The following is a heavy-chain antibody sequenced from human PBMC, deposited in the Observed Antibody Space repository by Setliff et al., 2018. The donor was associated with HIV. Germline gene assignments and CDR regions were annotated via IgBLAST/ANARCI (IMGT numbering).Heavy chain of an antibody. V-gene: IGHV1-18*01. CDR2: ISAYNGNT. J-gene: IGHJ3*02. CDR3: ARVKELERLDAFDI. CDR1: GYTFTSYG. Sequence: EASVKVSCKASGYTFTSYGISWVRQAPGQGLEWMGWISAYNGNTNYAQKFRGRVTMTTETSTSTAYMELKSLRSDDTAVYYCARVKELERLDAFDIWGQGTMVTVSS. D-gene: IGHD1-1*01.